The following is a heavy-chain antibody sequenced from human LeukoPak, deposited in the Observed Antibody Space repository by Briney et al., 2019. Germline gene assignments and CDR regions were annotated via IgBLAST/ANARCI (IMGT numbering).Heavy chain of an antibody. J-gene: IGHJ4*02. CDR1: GGSFSGYY. CDR2: INHSGST. V-gene: IGHV4-34*01. Sequence: SETPSLTCAVYGGSFSGYYWSWIRQPPGKGLEWIGEINHSGSTNYNPSLKSRVTISVDTSKNQFSLKLSSVTAADTAVYYCARRDRSFDYWGQGTLVTVSS. D-gene: IGHD3-22*01. CDR3: ARRDRSFDY.